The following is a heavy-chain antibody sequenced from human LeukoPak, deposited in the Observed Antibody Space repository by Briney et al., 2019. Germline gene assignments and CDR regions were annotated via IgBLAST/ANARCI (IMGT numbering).Heavy chain of an antibody. CDR2: IIPILGIA. Sequence: GASMKVSCKASGGTFSSYAISWVRQAPGQGLEWMGRIIPILGIANYAQKFQGRVTITADKSTSTAYMELSSLRSEDTAVYYCARVQGYSSGSPAFDYWGQGTLVTVSS. CDR3: ARVQGYSSGSPAFDY. CDR1: GGTFSSYA. J-gene: IGHJ4*02. D-gene: IGHD6-19*01. V-gene: IGHV1-69*04.